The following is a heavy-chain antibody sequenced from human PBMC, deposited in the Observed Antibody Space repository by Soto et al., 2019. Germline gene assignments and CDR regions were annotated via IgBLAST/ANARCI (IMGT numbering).Heavy chain of an antibody. CDR3: ARGPPGSTTRDY. J-gene: IGHJ4*02. CDR1: GYNFTKYD. Sequence: QVQLVQSGAEVRKPGASVKVSCKASGYNFTKYDINWVRQASGQGLEWMGWMSPNNGDAGFAQIFQGRXIMTRXXSISTAYMELNSLTSEDTAVYYCARGPPGSTTRDYWGQGTLVTVSS. V-gene: IGHV1-8*01. CDR2: MSPNNGDA. D-gene: IGHD1-1*01.